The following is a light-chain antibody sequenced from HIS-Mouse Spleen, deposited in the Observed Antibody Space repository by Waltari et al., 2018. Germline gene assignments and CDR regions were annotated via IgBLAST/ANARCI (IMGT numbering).Light chain of an antibody. CDR1: HIGSTS. Sequence: SYVLTQPPSVSVAPGKTARITWWGNHIGSTSGPWYQQTPGQAPVLVVYDDSDRPSGIPERFSGSNSGNTATLTISRVEAGDEADYYCQVWDSSSDHPYVFGTGTKVTVL. CDR2: DDS. J-gene: IGLJ1*01. CDR3: QVWDSSSDHPYV. V-gene: IGLV3-21*03.